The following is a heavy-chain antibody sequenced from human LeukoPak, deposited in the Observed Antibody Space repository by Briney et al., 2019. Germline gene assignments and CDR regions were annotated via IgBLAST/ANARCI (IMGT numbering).Heavy chain of an antibody. D-gene: IGHD6-25*01. Sequence: GGSLRLSCAASGFTFSSNYMSWVRQAPGKGLEWVSVIYSGGSTYYSDSVKGRFTISRDNSKNTLYLQMNSLRAEDTAVYYCARVEPPAGWFDPWGQGTLVTVSS. CDR3: ARVEPPAGWFDP. CDR2: IYSGGST. CDR1: GFTFSSNY. V-gene: IGHV3-53*01. J-gene: IGHJ5*02.